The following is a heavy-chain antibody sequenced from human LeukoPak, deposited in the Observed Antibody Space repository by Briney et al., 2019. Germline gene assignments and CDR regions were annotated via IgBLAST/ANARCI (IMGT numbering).Heavy chain of an antibody. CDR2: IYYSGST. J-gene: IGHJ5*02. CDR1: GGSISSSSYY. V-gene: IGHV4-39*01. CDR3: ARVIAAAGTWWFDP. D-gene: IGHD6-13*01. Sequence: SETLSLTCTVSGGSISSSSYYWVWIRQPPGKGLEWIGSIYYSGSTYYNPSLKSRVTISVDTSKNQFSLKLSSVTAADTAVYYCARVIAAAGTWWFDPWGQGTLVTVSS.